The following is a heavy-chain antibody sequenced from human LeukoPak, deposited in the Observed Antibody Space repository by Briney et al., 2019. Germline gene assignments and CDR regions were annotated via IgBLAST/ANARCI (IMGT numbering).Heavy chain of an antibody. CDR1: GGSITIHTYY. CDR2: ISTSGST. Sequence: SETLSLTCTVSGGSITIHTYYWSWIRQPAGKGLEWIGRISTSGSTSYNPSLKSRVSMSIDTSKNQFSLTLSSVTAADTAVYYCARGIRGYSPEMATISGYYYYMDVWGKGTTVTVSS. D-gene: IGHD5-24*01. J-gene: IGHJ6*03. V-gene: IGHV4-61*02. CDR3: ARGIRGYSPEMATISGYYYYMDV.